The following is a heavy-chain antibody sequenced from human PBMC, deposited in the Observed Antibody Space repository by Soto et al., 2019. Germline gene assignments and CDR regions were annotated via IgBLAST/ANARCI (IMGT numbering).Heavy chain of an antibody. CDR3: AITTEAARSCYYYYDYMDV. D-gene: IGHD6-6*01. J-gene: IGHJ6*03. Sequence: QVQLVQSGAEVKKPGSSVKVSCKASGGTFSSYTISWVRQAPGQGLEWMGRIIPILGIANYAQKFQGRVTITADKSASTANMKLSSLRSEDTAMYYCAITTEAARSCYYYYDYMDVWGKGTTETVSS. CDR2: IIPILGIA. CDR1: GGTFSSYT. V-gene: IGHV1-69*02.